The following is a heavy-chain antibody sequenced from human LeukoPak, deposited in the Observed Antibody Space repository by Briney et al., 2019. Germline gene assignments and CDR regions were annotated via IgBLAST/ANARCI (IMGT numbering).Heavy chain of an antibody. D-gene: IGHD2-21*02. J-gene: IGHJ6*02. V-gene: IGHV3-9*01. Sequence: GRSLRLSCVASGFTFDDFAMHWVRQVPGKGLELFSGIAWNGGRAAFADSVKGRFNISRDNDKNSMYLQKNRLRAEETAFYYCEKDRGTVIKGGSWGMDVWGRGTTVTVSS. CDR3: EKDRGTVIKGGSWGMDV. CDR1: GFTFDDFA. CDR2: IAWNGGRA.